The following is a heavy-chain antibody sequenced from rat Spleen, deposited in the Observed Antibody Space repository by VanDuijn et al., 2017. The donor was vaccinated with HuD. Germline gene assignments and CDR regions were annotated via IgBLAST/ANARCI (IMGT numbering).Heavy chain of an antibody. V-gene: IGHV2-1*01. CDR1: GFSLISYS. CDR2: IWGDGST. J-gene: IGHJ4*01. D-gene: IGHD1-11*01. CDR3: ARDYGGYSEDYVMDA. Sequence: QVQLKESGPGLVQPSQTLSLTCTVSGFSLISYSVHWIRQPPGKGLEWMGGIWGDGSTDYNSALKSRLSISKDTSKSQVFLKMNSLQTEDTATYYCARDYGGYSEDYVMDAWGQGASVTVSS.